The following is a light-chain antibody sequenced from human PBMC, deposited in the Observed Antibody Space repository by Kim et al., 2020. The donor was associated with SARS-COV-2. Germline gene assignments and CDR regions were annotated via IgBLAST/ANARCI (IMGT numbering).Light chain of an antibody. CDR2: GAS. V-gene: IGKV3-20*01. CDR1: QSVSSSY. Sequence: EIVVTQSPGTLSLSPGERATLSCRASQSVSSSYLAWYQQKPGQAPRLLIYGASSRATGIPDRFSGSGSGTDFTLTISRLEPEDFAVYYCQQYGSSPQGLTFGGGTKVDIK. CDR3: QQYGSSPQGLT. J-gene: IGKJ4*01.